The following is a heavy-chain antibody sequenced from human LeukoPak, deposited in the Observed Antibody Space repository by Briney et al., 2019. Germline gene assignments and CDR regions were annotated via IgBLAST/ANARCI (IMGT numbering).Heavy chain of an antibody. CDR1: GLTFSSYW. CDR2: ISSDGSST. J-gene: IGHJ4*02. CDR3: GRGGKVEQLVLAR. V-gene: IGHV3-74*01. D-gene: IGHD6-13*01. Sequence: PGGSLRLSCAASGLTFSSYWMHWVRQAPGKGLVWVSRISSDGSSTTYADSVKGRFTISRDNAKNTLYLQMNSLRAEDTAVYYCGRGGKVEQLVLARWGQGSLVTVSS.